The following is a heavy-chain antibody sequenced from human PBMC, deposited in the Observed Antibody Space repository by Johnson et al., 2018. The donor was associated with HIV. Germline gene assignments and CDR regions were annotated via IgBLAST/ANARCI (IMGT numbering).Heavy chain of an antibody. J-gene: IGHJ3*02. D-gene: IGHD3-16*01. CDR1: GFTFSDYY. Sequence: VQLVESGGGLVQPGGSLRLSCAASGFTFSDYYMSWIRQAPGKGLEWVSYISSTKNTIYYADSVKGRFTISRDNAKNSLSLQMNSLRAEDTAVYYCVRDAFECSDASGRFGGAGFDIWGQGTVITVSS. V-gene: IGHV3-11*04. CDR2: ISSTKNTI. CDR3: VRDAFECSDASGRFGGAGFDI.